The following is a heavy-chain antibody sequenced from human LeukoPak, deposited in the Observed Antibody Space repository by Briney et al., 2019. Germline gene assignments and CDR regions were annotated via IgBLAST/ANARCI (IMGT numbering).Heavy chain of an antibody. CDR3: ARAAVVALPDRGYYFDY. CDR2: IYSGGST. CDR1: GFTVSSNY. V-gene: IGHV3-53*01. Sequence: GGSLRLSCAASGFTVSSNYMSWVRQAPGKGLEWVSVIYSGGSTYYADSVKGRFTISRDNSKNTLYLQMNSLRAEDTAVYYCARAAVVALPDRGYYFDYWGQGTLVTVSS. D-gene: IGHD2-15*01. J-gene: IGHJ4*02.